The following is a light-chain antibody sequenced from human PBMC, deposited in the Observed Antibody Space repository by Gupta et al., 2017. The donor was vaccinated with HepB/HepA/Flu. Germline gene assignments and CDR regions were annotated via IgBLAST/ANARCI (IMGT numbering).Light chain of an antibody. J-gene: IGLJ2*01. CDR1: SSDIGSDRL. Sequence: SALTQPASVSGSPGQSLTISCTGASSDIGSDRLVSWFQQHPGKVPTLIIYEFTKRPSGVSSRFSGSQSANAASLTISGLRAEDEADYYCSSYTSTSTVFGGGTKVTVL. V-gene: IGLV2-23*02. CDR3: SSYTSTSTV. CDR2: EFT.